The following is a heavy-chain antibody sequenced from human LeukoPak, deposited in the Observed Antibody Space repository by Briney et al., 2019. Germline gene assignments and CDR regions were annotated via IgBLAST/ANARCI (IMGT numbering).Heavy chain of an antibody. D-gene: IGHD2/OR15-2a*01. Sequence: ASVKVSCKTSGYTFTGYYMHWVRQAPGQGLEWMGWINPNSGGTNYAQKFQGRVTMTRDTSISTAYMELSRLRSDDTAVYYCARAIIYGPELGDYWGQGTLVTVSS. V-gene: IGHV1-2*02. J-gene: IGHJ4*02. CDR1: GYTFTGYY. CDR2: INPNSGGT. CDR3: ARAIIYGPELGDY.